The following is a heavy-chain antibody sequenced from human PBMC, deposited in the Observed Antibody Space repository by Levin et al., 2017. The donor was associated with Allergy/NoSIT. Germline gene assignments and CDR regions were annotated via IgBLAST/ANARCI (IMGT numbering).Heavy chain of an antibody. CDR2: ISSSGSTI. CDR3: ARGGGYSYGHQKPLDY. D-gene: IGHD5-18*01. J-gene: IGHJ4*02. CDR1: GFTFSDYY. V-gene: IGHV3-11*01. Sequence: GESLKISCAASGFTFSDYYMSWIRQAPGKGLEWVSYISSSGSTIYYADSVKGRFTISRDNAKNSLYLQMNILRAEDTAVYYCARGGGYSYGHQKPLDYWGQGTLVTVSS.